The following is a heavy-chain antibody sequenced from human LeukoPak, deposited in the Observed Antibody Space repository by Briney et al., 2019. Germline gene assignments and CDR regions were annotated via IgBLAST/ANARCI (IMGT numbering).Heavy chain of an antibody. CDR2: IVVGSGNT. J-gene: IGHJ5*02. CDR1: GFTFTSSA. V-gene: IGHV1-58*02. CDR3: AAASTVGVWFDP. Sequence: SVKVSCKASGFTFTSSAMQWVRQARGQRLERIGWIVVGSGNTNYAQKFQERVTITRDMSTSTAYMELSSLRSEDTAVYYCAAASTVGVWFDPWGQGTLVTGSS. D-gene: IGHD4-23*01.